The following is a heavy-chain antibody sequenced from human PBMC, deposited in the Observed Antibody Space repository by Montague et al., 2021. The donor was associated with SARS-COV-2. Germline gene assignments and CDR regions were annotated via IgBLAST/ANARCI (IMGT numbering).Heavy chain of an antibody. CDR3: ARDVGKGLSGYDTEGGFDS. CDR2: IYFSGST. CDR1: GGSISSSSYF. J-gene: IGHJ4*02. Sequence: SETLSLTCTVSGGSISSSSYFWGWIRQPPGKGLEWIGSIYFSGSTYYNPSLKSRVTISVDTSKNQFSLKLTSVTAADTAVYCCARDVGKGLSGYDTEGGFDSWGQGTLVSVSS. V-gene: IGHV4-39*07. D-gene: IGHD5-12*01.